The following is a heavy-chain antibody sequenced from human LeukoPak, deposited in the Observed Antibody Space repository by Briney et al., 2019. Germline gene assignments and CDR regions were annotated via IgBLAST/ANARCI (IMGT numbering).Heavy chain of an antibody. V-gene: IGHV1-69*04. D-gene: IGHD4-23*01. CDR2: IIPIVGST. CDR1: GDTFSSYG. Sequence: SVKVSCKTSGDTFSSYGLSWVRQAPGQGLEWMGRIIPIVGSTNYAEKLQGRVTITADKSTSTVYMELSSLRSEDTAVYYCARHYGGLDDYWGQGTLIIVSS. J-gene: IGHJ4*02. CDR3: ARHYGGLDDY.